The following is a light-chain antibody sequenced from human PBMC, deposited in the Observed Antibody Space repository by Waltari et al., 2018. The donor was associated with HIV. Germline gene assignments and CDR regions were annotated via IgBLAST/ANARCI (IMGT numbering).Light chain of an antibody. V-gene: IGKV1-33*01. CDR3: QQYDNPAT. J-gene: IGKJ4*01. CDR2: DAS. Sequence: DIQMTQSPSSLSASVGDRFTITCQASQDISNYLNWYQQKPGKAPKLLIYDASNLETGVPSRFSGSGSGTDFTFTISSLQPEDIATYYCQQYDNPATFGGGTKVEIK. CDR1: QDISNY.